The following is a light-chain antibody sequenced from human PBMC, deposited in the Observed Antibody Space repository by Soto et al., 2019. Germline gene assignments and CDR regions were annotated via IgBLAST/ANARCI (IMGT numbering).Light chain of an antibody. Sequence: DIVMTQSPLSLPVTPGEQSSISCRSIQSLLYSNGYNYLDWYLQKQGQYPQLMIYLGSHRASGVNDRFSGSGSGTDFTLKIRRVEAEDVGVYYCMQALQTPITFGHGKRLEI. CDR2: LGS. J-gene: IGKJ5*01. CDR1: QSLLYSNGYNY. CDR3: MQALQTPIT. V-gene: IGKV2-28*01.